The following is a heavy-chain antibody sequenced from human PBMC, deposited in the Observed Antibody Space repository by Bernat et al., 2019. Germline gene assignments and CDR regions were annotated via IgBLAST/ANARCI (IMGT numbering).Heavy chain of an antibody. D-gene: IGHD1-26*01. Sequence: QLQLQDSGPGLVKPSETLSLTCTVSGGSISSSSYYWGWIRQPPGKGRGWIGSIYYSGSTYYNPSIKSRVTISVDTTKNPFSMKVSCVTATDTTVYYCARRGVGAITWGQGTLVTVSS. CDR1: GGSISSSSYY. V-gene: IGHV4-39*01. CDR2: IYYSGST. CDR3: ARRGVGAIT. J-gene: IGHJ5*02.